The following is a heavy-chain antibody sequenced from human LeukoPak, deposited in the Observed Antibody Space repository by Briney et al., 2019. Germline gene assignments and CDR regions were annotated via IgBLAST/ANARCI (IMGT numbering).Heavy chain of an antibody. CDR3: ARDPYSGSYSDYYYYYMDV. V-gene: IGHV3-48*01. D-gene: IGHD1-26*01. CDR1: GFTFSSSG. Sequence: GGSLRLSCAASGFTFSSSGMTWVRQAPGKGLEWIAYISLSSGVIYYADSVKGRFSISRDNAKNSLYLQMNSLRAEDTAVYYCARDPYSGSYSDYYYYYMDVWGKGTTVTVSS. CDR2: ISLSSGVI. J-gene: IGHJ6*03.